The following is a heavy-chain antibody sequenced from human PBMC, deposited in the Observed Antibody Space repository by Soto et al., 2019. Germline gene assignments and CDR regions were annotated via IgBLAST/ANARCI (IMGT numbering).Heavy chain of an antibody. D-gene: IGHD4-17*01. CDR1: GGSLSSYY. CDR2: IYYTGST. CDR3: ARGFGDSAYYFDS. J-gene: IGHJ4*01. V-gene: IGHV4-59*01. Sequence: PSETLSFTCTVSGGSLSSYYWSWIRQPPGKGLEYIGYIYYTGSTDYNPSLKSRVTISVDTSKNQFSLKLSSVTTADTAVYYCARGFGDSAYYFDSWGHGALVTVSS.